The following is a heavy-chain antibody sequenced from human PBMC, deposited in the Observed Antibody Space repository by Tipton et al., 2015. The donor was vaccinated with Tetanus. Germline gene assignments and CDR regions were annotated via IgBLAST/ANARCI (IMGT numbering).Heavy chain of an antibody. V-gene: IGHV4-34*01. CDR3: ARRRYSWNRGGLDI. D-gene: IGHD1-20*01. J-gene: IGHJ3*02. Sequence: GLVKPSETLSLTCAVSGGSFNDFYWSWIRLSPGRGLEWIGEINHSGSAYQSPSLKSRLTMSVDTSNKQFSLRLNSLTAADTAIYYCARRRYSWNRGGLDIWGQGTVVTVSS. CDR2: INHSGSA. CDR1: GGSFNDFY.